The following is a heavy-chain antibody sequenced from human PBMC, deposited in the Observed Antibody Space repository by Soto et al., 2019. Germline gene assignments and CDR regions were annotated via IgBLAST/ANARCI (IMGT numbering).Heavy chain of an antibody. CDR1: GYIFTSLY. CDR3: ARDQGGSCTKYGMDV. D-gene: IGHD2-15*01. V-gene: IGHV1-46*01. CDR2: INPDGRST. J-gene: IGHJ6*02. Sequence: GASVQVSCQACGYIFTSLYMHWVRQAPGQGLEGMGRINPDGRSTNYAQKFQGKVSMTSDTSTSTAYMEVSSLGSEDTAVYYCARDQGGSCTKYGMDVWGQGTTVTVSS.